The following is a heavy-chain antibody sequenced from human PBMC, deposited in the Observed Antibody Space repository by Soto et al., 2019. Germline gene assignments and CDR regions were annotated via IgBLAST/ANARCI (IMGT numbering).Heavy chain of an antibody. CDR2: INHSGST. CDR3: AREKLITFGGVIDY. CDR1: GVSFSGYY. J-gene: IGHJ4*02. D-gene: IGHD3-16*02. Sequence: SETLSLTCAVYGVSFSGYYWSWIRQPPGKGLEWIGEINHSGSTNYNPSLKSRVTISVDTSKNQFSLKLSPVTAADTAVYYCAREKLITFGGVIDYWGQGTLVTVSS. V-gene: IGHV4-34*01.